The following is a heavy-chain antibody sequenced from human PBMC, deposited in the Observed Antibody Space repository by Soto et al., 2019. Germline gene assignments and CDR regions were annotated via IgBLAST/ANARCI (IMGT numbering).Heavy chain of an antibody. CDR1: GGSFSGYY. J-gene: IGHJ4*02. D-gene: IGHD2-15*01. V-gene: IGHV4-34*01. Sequence: PSETLSLTCAVYGGSFSGYYWSWIRQPPGKGLEWIGEINHSGSTNYNPSLKSRVTISVDTSKNQSSLKLSSVTAADTAVYYCARLYCSGGSCSYFDYWGQGTLVTVSS. CDR3: ARLYCSGGSCSYFDY. CDR2: INHSGST.